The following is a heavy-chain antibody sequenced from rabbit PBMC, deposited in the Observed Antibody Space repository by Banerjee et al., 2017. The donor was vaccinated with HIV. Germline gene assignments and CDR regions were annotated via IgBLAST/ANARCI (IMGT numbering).Heavy chain of an antibody. J-gene: IGHJ4*01. CDR2: IYSTSGTT. Sequence: QEQLVESGGDLVKPEGSLTLTCTASGFSFSSGYYMCWVRQAPGKGLEWIASIYSTSGTTYYATWAKGRFTISKTSSTTVTLQMTSLTAADTATYFCARGIDWAFKLWGPGTLVTVS. V-gene: IGHV1S45*01. CDR3: ARGIDWAFKL. D-gene: IGHD2-1*01. CDR1: GFSFSSGYY.